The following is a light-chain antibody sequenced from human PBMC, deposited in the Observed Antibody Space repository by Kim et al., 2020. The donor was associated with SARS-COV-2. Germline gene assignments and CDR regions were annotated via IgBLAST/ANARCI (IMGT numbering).Light chain of an antibody. Sequence: GKQVTISCTRSSGSIASHFVQWYQQRPGSSPTTVIYEDNQRPSGVPDRFSGSIDSSSNSASLTISGLKAEDEADYYCQSYDSSNVVFGGGTQLTVL. J-gene: IGLJ2*01. CDR2: EDN. CDR1: SGSIASHF. V-gene: IGLV6-57*01. CDR3: QSYDSSNVV.